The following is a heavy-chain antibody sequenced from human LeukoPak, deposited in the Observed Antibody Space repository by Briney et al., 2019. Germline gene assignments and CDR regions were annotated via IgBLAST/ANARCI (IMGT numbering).Heavy chain of an antibody. V-gene: IGHV5-51*01. J-gene: IGHJ6*03. CDR2: SYPGDSDT. CDR1: GYSFTSYW. D-gene: IGHD1-26*01. CDR3: ARHLGATADSYYMDV. Sequence: ESLKISCKGSGYSFTSYWIGWVRQRPGKGLEGMGISYPGDSDTRYSPSFQGQVTILADKSISTAYVQWSSLKASDTAMYYCARHLGATADSYYMDVWGKGTTVSVSS.